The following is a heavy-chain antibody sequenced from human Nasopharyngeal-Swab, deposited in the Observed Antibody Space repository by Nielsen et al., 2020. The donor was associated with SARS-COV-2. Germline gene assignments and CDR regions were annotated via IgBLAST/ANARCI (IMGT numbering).Heavy chain of an antibody. CDR2: VYYSGST. Sequence: SETLSLTCPVSGGSVSTTTYFWGWIRQPTGKGLEWIGTVYYSGSTYYNPSLKSRVTISVDTSKNQFSLKLNSVTATDTAVYYCARGYGSFPYYFDHWGQGTLVTVSS. CDR1: GGSVSTTTYF. CDR3: ARGYGSFPYYFDH. J-gene: IGHJ4*02. D-gene: IGHD1-26*01. V-gene: IGHV4-39*01.